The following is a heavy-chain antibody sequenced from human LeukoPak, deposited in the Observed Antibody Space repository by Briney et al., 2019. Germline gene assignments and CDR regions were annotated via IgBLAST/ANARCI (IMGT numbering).Heavy chain of an antibody. CDR2: IYYSGST. CDR3: ARLWNGKIAAIWDYYYYYMDV. D-gene: IGHD2-15*01. Sequence: SETLSLTCTVSGGSISSNIYYWGWIRQPPGKGLEWIGSIYYSGSTYYNPSLKSRITISVDTSKNQFSLKLNSVTAADTAVYYCARLWNGKIAAIWDYYYYYMDVWGKGTTVTVSS. V-gene: IGHV4-39*01. CDR1: GGSISSNIYY. J-gene: IGHJ6*03.